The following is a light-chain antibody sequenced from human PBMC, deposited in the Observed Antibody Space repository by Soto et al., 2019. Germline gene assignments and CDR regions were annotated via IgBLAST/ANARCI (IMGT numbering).Light chain of an antibody. CDR1: SSNIGSNP. Sequence: QSVLTQPPSASATPGQRVTISCSGGSSNIGSNPVSWYQQLPGTAPKPLIYSDNQRPSGVPDRISGSRSGTSASLAISGLQSEDEAEYYCAAWDDSLRGSVFGGGTQLTVL. J-gene: IGLJ2*01. V-gene: IGLV1-44*01. CDR3: AAWDDSLRGSV. CDR2: SDN.